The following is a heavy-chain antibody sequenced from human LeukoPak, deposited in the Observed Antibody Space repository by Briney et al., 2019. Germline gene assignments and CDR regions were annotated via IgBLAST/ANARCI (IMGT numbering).Heavy chain of an antibody. V-gene: IGHV4-38-2*01. CDR1: GYSISSGYY. J-gene: IGHJ6*03. CDR3: ARRDIGAAYSSLGYYYMDV. D-gene: IGHD2-15*01. CDR2: IYHSGST. Sequence: PSETLSLTCAVSGYSISSGYYWGWIRQPPGKGLEWIGSIYHSGSTYYNPSLKSRVTISVDTSKNQFSLKLSSVTAADTAVYYCARRDIGAAYSSLGYYYMDVWGKGTTVIVSS.